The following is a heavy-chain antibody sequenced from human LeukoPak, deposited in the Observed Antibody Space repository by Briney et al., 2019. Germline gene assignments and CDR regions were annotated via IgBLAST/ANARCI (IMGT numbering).Heavy chain of an antibody. Sequence: GGSLRLSCAASGFTFSNYWMHWVRQAPGKGLVWVSRLNADGNSITYADSVRGRFTISRDNAKNSLYLQMNSLRAEDTAVYYCAKDRLRDTAMVFDYWGQGTLVTVSS. CDR2: LNADGNSI. J-gene: IGHJ4*02. CDR1: GFTFSNYW. D-gene: IGHD5-18*01. V-gene: IGHV3-74*01. CDR3: AKDRLRDTAMVFDY.